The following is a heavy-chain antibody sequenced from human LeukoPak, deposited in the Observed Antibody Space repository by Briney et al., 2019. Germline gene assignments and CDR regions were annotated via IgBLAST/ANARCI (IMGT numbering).Heavy chain of an antibody. J-gene: IGHJ4*02. D-gene: IGHD1-7*01. CDR3: AKEGKTRNWNYYQAKPVY. V-gene: IGHV3-23*01. CDR1: GFTFSSYG. Sequence: GGSLRLSCAASGFTFSSYGMHWVRQAPGKGLEWVSGISSSGGSTYYADSVKGRFTISRNNSKNTLYLQMNSLRAEDTAVYYCAKEGKTRNWNYYQAKPVYWGQGTLVTVSS. CDR2: ISSSGGST.